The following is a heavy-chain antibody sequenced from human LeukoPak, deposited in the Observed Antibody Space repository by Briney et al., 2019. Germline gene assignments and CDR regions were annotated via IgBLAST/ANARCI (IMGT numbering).Heavy chain of an antibody. V-gene: IGHV3-23*01. CDR2: ISGGGDST. CDR1: GFTFWSYA. CDR3: AKDRARGGATDFDY. D-gene: IGHD3-16*01. J-gene: IGHJ4*02. Sequence: GGSLRLSCAASGFTFWSYAMSWVRQAPGKGLEWVSAISGGGDSTYYADSVKGRFAISRDTSKNTLYLQMNSLRAEDTAVYYCAKDRARGGATDFDYWGQGALVTVSS.